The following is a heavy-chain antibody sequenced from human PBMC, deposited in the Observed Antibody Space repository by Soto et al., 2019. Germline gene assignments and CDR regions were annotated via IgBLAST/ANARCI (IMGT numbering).Heavy chain of an antibody. CDR2: IFYNGGT. J-gene: IGHJ4*02. CDR3: ARVKLVHKAIDY. Sequence: SETLSLTCTVSGDSVSTYYWSWIRQSPGKGLQWIGYIFYNGGTAYNPSLKSRVTMSLDMSKKQFSLKLTSVTAADTAAYYCARVKLVHKAIDYWGQGTLVTVSS. V-gene: IGHV4-59*02. D-gene: IGHD1-1*01. CDR1: GDSVSTYY.